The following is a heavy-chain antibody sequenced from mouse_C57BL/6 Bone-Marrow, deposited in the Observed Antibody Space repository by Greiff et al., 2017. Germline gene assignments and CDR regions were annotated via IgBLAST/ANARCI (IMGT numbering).Heavy chain of an antibody. V-gene: IGHV1-82*01. J-gene: IGHJ3*01. CDR3: ARPDYYGSRAGFAY. D-gene: IGHD1-1*01. Sequence: QVQLKESGPELVKPGASVKISCKASGYAFSSSWMNWVKQRPGKGLEWIGRIYPGDGDTNYNGKFKGKATLTADKSSSTAYMQLSSLTSEDSAVYFCARPDYYGSRAGFAYWGQGTLVTVSA. CDR1: GYAFSSSW. CDR2: IYPGDGDT.